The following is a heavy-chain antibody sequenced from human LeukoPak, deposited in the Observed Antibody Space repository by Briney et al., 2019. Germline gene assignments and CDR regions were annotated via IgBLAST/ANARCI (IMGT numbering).Heavy chain of an antibody. CDR2: INIKGDDT. V-gene: IGHV3-64D*08. CDR1: GFTFSTYS. D-gene: IGHD3-10*01. Sequence: GGSLRLSCSASGFTFSTYSMHWVRQAPREGLELVSTINIKGDDTYYADPVKGRFTISRDHSRKTLYLQMSSLRAEDTAVYYCVKDLRGGGYYTSFDYWGQGTLVTVSS. J-gene: IGHJ4*02. CDR3: VKDLRGGGYYTSFDY.